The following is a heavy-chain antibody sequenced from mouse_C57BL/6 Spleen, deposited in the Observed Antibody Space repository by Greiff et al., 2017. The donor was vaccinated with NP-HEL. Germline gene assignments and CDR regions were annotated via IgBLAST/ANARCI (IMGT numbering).Heavy chain of an antibody. V-gene: IGHV5-6*01. J-gene: IGHJ1*03. CDR2: ISSGGSYT. CDR3: ARQRNSNYAFDV. D-gene: IGHD2-5*01. Sequence: EVKLVESGGDLVKPGGSLKLSCAASGFTFSSYGMSWVRQTPDKRLEWVATISSGGSYTYYSDSVKGRFTISRDNAKNTLYLQMSSLKSEDTAMYSCARQRNSNYAFDVWGTGTTVTVSS. CDR1: GFTFSSYG.